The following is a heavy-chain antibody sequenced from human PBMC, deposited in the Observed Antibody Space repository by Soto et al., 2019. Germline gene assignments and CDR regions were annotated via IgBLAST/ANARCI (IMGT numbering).Heavy chain of an antibody. V-gene: IGHV4-4*07. CDR2: IYASGSA. Sequence: HSGSLSISFALSTRSISAFCWNWIRQPACGKGLEWIGRIYASGSANYNPSLKSRVTMSVDTSKNQVSLKMNSVTAADTAMYFCARSAVHRGGWFAPWGQGTLVPVSS. CDR3: ARSAVHRGGWFAP. D-gene: IGHD2-21*02. J-gene: IGHJ5*02. CDR1: TRSISAFC.